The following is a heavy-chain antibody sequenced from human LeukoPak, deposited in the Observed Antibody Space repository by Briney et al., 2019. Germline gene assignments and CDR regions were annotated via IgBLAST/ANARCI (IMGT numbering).Heavy chain of an antibody. D-gene: IGHD3-16*01. Sequence: SETLSLTCTVSGGSISSYYWSWIRQPPGKGLEWIGYIYYSGSTNYNPSLKSRVTISVDTPKNQFSLKLSSVTAADTALYYCASIVTNDYVWGSYAQYYFDYWGQGTLVTVSS. V-gene: IGHV4-59*01. CDR1: GGSISSYY. J-gene: IGHJ4*02. CDR3: ASIVTNDYVWGSYAQYYFDY. CDR2: IYYSGST.